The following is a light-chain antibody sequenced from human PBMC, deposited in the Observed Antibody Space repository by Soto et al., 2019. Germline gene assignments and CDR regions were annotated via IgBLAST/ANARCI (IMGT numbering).Light chain of an antibody. Sequence: DIQMTQSPSSLSASVGDRVTITCRARQGISNSLAWYQQKPGKVPKLLIYAASTLQSGVPSRFSGSGSGTDFTLTISSLQPEDFATYYCQKYSSAPWTFGQGTKVEIK. V-gene: IGKV1-27*01. J-gene: IGKJ1*01. CDR3: QKYSSAPWT. CDR1: QGISNS. CDR2: AAS.